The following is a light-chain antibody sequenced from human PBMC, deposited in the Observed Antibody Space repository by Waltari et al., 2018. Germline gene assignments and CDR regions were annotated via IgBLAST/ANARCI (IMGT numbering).Light chain of an antibody. Sequence: DIQMTQPPSTLSASVGDRLTITCRASQSISNWFVWYQQKPGKEPKLLIYNASTLESGVPSRFSVSGSGTEFTLTISSLQPDDFATYYCQQYNSYSLLTFGGGTKVEIK. J-gene: IGKJ4*01. CDR1: QSISNW. CDR2: NAS. V-gene: IGKV1-5*03. CDR3: QQYNSYSLLT.